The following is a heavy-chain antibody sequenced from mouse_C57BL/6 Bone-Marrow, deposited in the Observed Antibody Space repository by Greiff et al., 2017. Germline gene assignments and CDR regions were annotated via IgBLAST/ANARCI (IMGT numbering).Heavy chain of an antibody. CDR1: GFNIKDDY. V-gene: IGHV14-4*01. D-gene: IGHD2-4*01. CDR2: IDPEDGDT. CDR3: TTPIYYDYDVNY. Sequence: VQLQQSGAELVRPGASVKLSCTASGFNIKDDYMHWVKQRPEQGLEWIGWIDPEDGDTEYASKFQGKATITVDTSSNTAYLQLSRLSSEDTAVYYCTTPIYYDYDVNYWGQGTTLTVSS. J-gene: IGHJ2*01.